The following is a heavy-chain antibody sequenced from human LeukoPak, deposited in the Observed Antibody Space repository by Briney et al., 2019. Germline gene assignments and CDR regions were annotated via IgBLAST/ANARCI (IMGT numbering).Heavy chain of an antibody. CDR1: GFTFDDYA. J-gene: IGHJ4*02. CDR3: AKEGSCVHNFDY. V-gene: IGHV3-9*01. CDR2: ISWNSGSI. Sequence: GGSLRLSCAASGFTFDDYAMHWVRQAPGKGLEWVSGISWNSGSIGYADSVKGRFTISRDNAKNSLYLQMNSLRAEDTALYYLAKEGSCVHNFDYWCQGTLVTVSS. D-gene: IGHD2-15*01.